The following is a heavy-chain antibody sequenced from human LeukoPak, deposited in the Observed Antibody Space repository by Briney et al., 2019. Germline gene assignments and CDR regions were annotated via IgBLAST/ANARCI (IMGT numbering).Heavy chain of an antibody. Sequence: ASVKVSCKASGGTFSSYAISWVRQAPGQGLEWMGRIIPILGIANYAQKFQGRVTITADKSTSTAYMELSSLRPEDTAVYYCARDGSGCEYWGQGTLVTVSS. CDR2: IIPILGIA. V-gene: IGHV1-69*04. CDR1: GGTFSSYA. J-gene: IGHJ4*02. CDR3: ARDGSGCEY. D-gene: IGHD6-19*01.